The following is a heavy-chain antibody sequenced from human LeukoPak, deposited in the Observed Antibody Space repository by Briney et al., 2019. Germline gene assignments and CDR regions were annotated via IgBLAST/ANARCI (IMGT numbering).Heavy chain of an antibody. D-gene: IGHD4-17*01. CDR2: INPNSGGT. J-gene: IGHJ4*02. Sequence: ASVKVSCKASGYTFTGYYMHWVRQAPGQGLEWMGWINPNSGGTNYAQKFQGRVTMTRDTSISTAYMELSRLRSDDTAVYYCARDAAGDYAGCYWGQGTLVTVSS. V-gene: IGHV1-2*02. CDR3: ARDAAGDYAGCY. CDR1: GYTFTGYY.